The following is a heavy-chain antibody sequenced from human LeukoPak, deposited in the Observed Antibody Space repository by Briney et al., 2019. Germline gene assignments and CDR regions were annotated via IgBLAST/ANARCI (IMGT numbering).Heavy chain of an antibody. J-gene: IGHJ4*02. Sequence: PSETLSLTCTVSGGSTSSSSYYWGWILQPPGKGLEWIGSIYYSGSSYYNPSLKSRVTISVDTSKNQFSLKLSSVTAADTAVYYCARDPLTYMVRAHYFDYWGQGTLVTVSS. CDR2: IYYSGSS. V-gene: IGHV4-39*07. CDR1: GGSTSSSSYY. D-gene: IGHD3-10*01. CDR3: ARDPLTYMVRAHYFDY.